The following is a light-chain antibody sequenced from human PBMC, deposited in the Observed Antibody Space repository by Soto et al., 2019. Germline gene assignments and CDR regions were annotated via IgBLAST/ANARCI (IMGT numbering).Light chain of an antibody. CDR1: QGISSA. Sequence: AIQLTQSPSSLSASVGDRVTITCRASQGISSALAWYQQKPGKARKLLIYDASSLESGVPSRFSGSGSGTDFTLTISSLQPEDFATYYCQQFNSYPLTFGQGTKLEIK. J-gene: IGKJ2*01. CDR2: DAS. CDR3: QQFNSYPLT. V-gene: IGKV1-13*02.